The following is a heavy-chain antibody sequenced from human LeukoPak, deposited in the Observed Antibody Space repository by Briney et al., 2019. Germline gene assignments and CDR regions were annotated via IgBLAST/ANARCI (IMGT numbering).Heavy chain of an antibody. CDR3: ARGAGWYHY. CDR1: GDSISNYY. Sequence: PSETLSLTCTVSGDSISNYYWSWLRQPPGKGLEWIGYIYFTGSTNYNPSLKTRVTISLDTPKNQFSLNLRSVTSADTAMYYCARGAGWYHYWGQGSLVTVSS. CDR2: IYFTGST. J-gene: IGHJ4*02. V-gene: IGHV4-59*01. D-gene: IGHD6-19*01.